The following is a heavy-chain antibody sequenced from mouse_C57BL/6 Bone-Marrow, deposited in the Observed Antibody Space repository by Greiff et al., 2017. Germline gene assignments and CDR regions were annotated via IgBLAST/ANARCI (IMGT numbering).Heavy chain of an antibody. CDR2: IWSGGST. Sequence: VKLQESGPGLVQPSQSLSITCTVSGFSLTSYGVHWVRQSPGKGLEWLGVIWSGGSTDYNAAVISRLSISKDNSKSQVFFKMNSLQADDTAIYYCARNFEGLYYDYGAYWGQGTLVTVSA. J-gene: IGHJ3*01. CDR1: GFSLTSYG. V-gene: IGHV2-2*01. CDR3: ARNFEGLYYDYGAY. D-gene: IGHD2-4*01.